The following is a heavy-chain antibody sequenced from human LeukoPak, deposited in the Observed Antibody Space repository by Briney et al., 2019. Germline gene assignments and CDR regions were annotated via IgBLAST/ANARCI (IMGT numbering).Heavy chain of an antibody. CDR1: GFTLRSYG. CDR3: ARVGSSSSLGFDY. CDR2: IWYDGSNK. J-gene: IGHJ4*02. Sequence: GGSLRLSCAASGFTLRSYGMHWVRQAPGKGLEWVAVIWYDGSNKYCADSVKGRFTISRDNSKNTLYLEMSSLRAEDTAVYYCARVGSSSSLGFDYWGQGTLVTVSS. D-gene: IGHD6-6*01. V-gene: IGHV3-33*01.